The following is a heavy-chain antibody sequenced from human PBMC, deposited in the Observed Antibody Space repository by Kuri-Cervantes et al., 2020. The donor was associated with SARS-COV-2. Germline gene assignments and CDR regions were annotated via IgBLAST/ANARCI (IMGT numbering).Heavy chain of an antibody. D-gene: IGHD2-15*01. CDR3: AKYSEGANFDY. CDR2: ISGSGGST. CDR1: GFTFSSYS. J-gene: IGHJ4*02. V-gene: IGHV3-23*01. Sequence: GGSLRLSCAASGFTFSSYSMNWVRQAPGKGLEWVSGISGSGGSTYYADSVKGRFTISRDNSKNTLYLQMNSLRAEDTAVYYCAKYSEGANFDYWGQGTLVTVSS.